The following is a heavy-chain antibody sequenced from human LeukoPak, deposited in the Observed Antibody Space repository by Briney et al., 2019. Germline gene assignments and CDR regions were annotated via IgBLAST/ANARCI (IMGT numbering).Heavy chain of an antibody. V-gene: IGHV1-69*06. CDR1: GGTFSSYA. D-gene: IGHD3-22*01. Sequence: GASVKVSCKASGGTFSSYAISWVRQAPGQGLEWMGGIIPIFGTANYAQKFQGRVTITADKSTSTAYMELSSLRSEDTAVYYCARGKYYDSSGYYEVWGAFDIWGQGTMVTVSS. J-gene: IGHJ3*02. CDR3: ARGKYYDSSGYYEVWGAFDI. CDR2: IIPIFGTA.